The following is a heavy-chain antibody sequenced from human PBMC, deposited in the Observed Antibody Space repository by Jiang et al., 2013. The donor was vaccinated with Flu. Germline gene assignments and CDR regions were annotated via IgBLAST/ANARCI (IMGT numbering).Heavy chain of an antibody. Sequence: GSGLVKPSQTLSLTCTVSGGSISSGDYYWSWIRQPPGKGLEWIGYIYYSGSTYYNPSLKSRVTISVDTSKNQFSLKLSSVTAADTAVYYCATNARGYSYGYNLSYYYYYGMDVWGQGTTVTVSS. CDR2: IYYSGST. CDR3: ATNARGYSYGYNLSYYYYYGMDV. V-gene: IGHV4-30-4*01. D-gene: IGHD5-18*01. CDR1: GGSISSGDYY. J-gene: IGHJ6*02.